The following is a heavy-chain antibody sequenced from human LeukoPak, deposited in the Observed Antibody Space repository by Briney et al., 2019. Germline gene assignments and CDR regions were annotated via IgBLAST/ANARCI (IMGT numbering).Heavy chain of an antibody. D-gene: IGHD5-12*01. CDR1: GFTFTSYS. CDR3: ARSLSGYDPLSAF. CDR2: ITATSNTF. V-gene: IGHV3-48*01. J-gene: IGHJ4*01. Sequence: GGSLRLSCEVSGFTFTSYSMTWVRQVPGKGLEWIAYITATSNTFYYADSVKGRFTIPRDNARNSLFLQMHSLTVEDTAVYYCARSLSGYDPLSAFWGHGTLVTVS.